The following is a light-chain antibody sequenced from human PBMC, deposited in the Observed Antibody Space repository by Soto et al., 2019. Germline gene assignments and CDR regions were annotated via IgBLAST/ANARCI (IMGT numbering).Light chain of an antibody. CDR2: SNN. J-gene: IGLJ2*01. Sequence: QSVLTQRPSASGTPGQRVTISCSGRSSNIGSNTVNWYQQLPGTATKLLIYSNNQRPSGVPDRFSGSKSGTSASLAISGLQSEDEADYDCDAWDESLNGVVFGGGTKLTVL. CDR3: DAWDESLNGVV. V-gene: IGLV1-44*01. CDR1: SSNIGSNT.